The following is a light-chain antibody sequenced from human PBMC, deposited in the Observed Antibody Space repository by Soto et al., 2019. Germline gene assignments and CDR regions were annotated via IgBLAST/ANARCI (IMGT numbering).Light chain of an antibody. CDR3: QQSYNTPLT. J-gene: IGKJ4*01. Sequence: DMQMTQSPSSLSASVGDRVTITCRASQSISSYLNWHQQKPGKAPKLLIYAASSLQSGVPSRFSGSGSGTDFTLTISSLQPEDFATYYCQQSYNTPLTFGGGTKV. CDR1: QSISSY. V-gene: IGKV1-39*01. CDR2: AAS.